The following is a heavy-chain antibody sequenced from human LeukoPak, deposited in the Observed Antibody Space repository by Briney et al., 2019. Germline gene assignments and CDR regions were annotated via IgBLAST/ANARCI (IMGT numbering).Heavy chain of an antibody. CDR1: GGSISSYY. J-gene: IGHJ4*02. D-gene: IGHD2-2*01. V-gene: IGHV4-59*08. CDR3: ARHSQYRLLYFDY. CDR2: INYGGST. Sequence: SETLSLTCTVSGGSISSYYWSWVRQPPGKGLGWVGYINYGGSTNYNPSLKSRVTISVDTSKNQFSLKLSSVTAADTAVYYCARHSQYRLLYFDYWGQGALVTVSS.